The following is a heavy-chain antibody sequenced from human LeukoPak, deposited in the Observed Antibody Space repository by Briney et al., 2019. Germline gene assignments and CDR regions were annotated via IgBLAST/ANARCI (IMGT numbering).Heavy chain of an antibody. CDR3: ATVVGSAWFDP. J-gene: IGHJ5*02. CDR1: GYTFTGYY. CDR2: INPNSGGT. Sequence: VASVKVSCKASGYTFTGYYMHWVRQAPGQGLEWMGWINPNSGGTNYAQKFQGRVTMTRDTSISTAYMELSRLRSEDTAVYYCATVVGSAWFDPWGQGTLVTVSS. D-gene: IGHD3-10*01. V-gene: IGHV1-2*02.